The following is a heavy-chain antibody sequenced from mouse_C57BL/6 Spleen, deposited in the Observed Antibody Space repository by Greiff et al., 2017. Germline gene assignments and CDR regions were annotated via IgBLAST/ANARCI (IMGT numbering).Heavy chain of an antibody. V-gene: IGHV1-66*01. J-gene: IGHJ4*01. CDR1: GYSFTSYY. CDR2: IYPGSGNT. Sequence: VMLVESGPELVKPGASVKISCKASGYSFTSYYIHWVKQRPGQGLEWIGWIYPGSGNTKYNEKFKGKATLTADTSSSTAYMQLSSLTSEDSAVYYCARGGNYVGDAMDYWGQGTSVTVSS. D-gene: IGHD2-1*01. CDR3: ARGGNYVGDAMDY.